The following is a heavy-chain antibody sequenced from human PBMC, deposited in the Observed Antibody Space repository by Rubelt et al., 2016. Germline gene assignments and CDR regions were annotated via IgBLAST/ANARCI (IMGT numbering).Heavy chain of an antibody. J-gene: IGHJ3*02. V-gene: IGHV3-11*04. CDR3: VRDGYGDGDAFDI. CDR2: ISTTGNTM. CDR1: GGSFSGYY. D-gene: IGHD4-17*01. Sequence: QVQLQQWGAGLLKPSETLSLTCAVYGGSFSGYYWSWIRQPPGKGLEWISYISTTGNTMFYADSVKGRFTISRDNAKNSLYLQTYDLRVEDTALYYCVRDGYGDGDAFDIWGQGTIVTVSS.